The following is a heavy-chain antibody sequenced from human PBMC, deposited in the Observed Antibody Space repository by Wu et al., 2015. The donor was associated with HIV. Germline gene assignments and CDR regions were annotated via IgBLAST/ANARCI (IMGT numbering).Heavy chain of an antibody. Sequence: QVHLVQSGAEVKKPGASVKVSCKASGYTFTSYGISWVRQAPGQGLEWMGWISTYNGNTNYAQKFQGRVIMTTDTFTSTANMELRSLRSDDTAVYYCARNPAPGYDFWSGSHQTYGYYYYYMDVWGRGPRSPSP. CDR2: ISTYNGNT. D-gene: IGHD3-3*01. CDR1: GYTFTSYG. CDR3: ARNPAPGYDFWSGSHQTYGYYYYYMDV. V-gene: IGHV1-18*01. J-gene: IGHJ6*03.